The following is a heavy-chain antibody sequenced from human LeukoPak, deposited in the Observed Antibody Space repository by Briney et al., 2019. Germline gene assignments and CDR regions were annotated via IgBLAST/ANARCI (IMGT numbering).Heavy chain of an antibody. D-gene: IGHD3-22*01. V-gene: IGHV3-66*01. CDR1: GFTVSSNY. CDR2: IYSGGST. Sequence: PGGSLRLSCAASGFTVSSNYMSWVRQAPGKGLEWVSVIYSGGSTYYADSVKGRFTISRDNSKNTLYLQMNSLRAEDTAVHYCARGARTIYDSSGYFEGDWGQGTLVTVSS. CDR3: ARGARTIYDSSGYFEGD. J-gene: IGHJ4*02.